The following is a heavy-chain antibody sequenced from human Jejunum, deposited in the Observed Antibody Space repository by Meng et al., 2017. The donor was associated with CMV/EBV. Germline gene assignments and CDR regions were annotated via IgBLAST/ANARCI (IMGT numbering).Heavy chain of an antibody. V-gene: IGHV3-15*07. CDR1: GFSFSGAW. CDR2: IRRRKEGYTT. J-gene: IGHJ4*02. Sequence: TGFSFSGAWMNWVRQAPGKGLEWVGHIRRRKEGYTTEYAAPVKGRFSISRDDSKNTLYLQMNSLKAEDTAVYYCTSESDIPAEKFYWGQGSLVTVSS. CDR3: TSESDIPAEKFY. D-gene: IGHD6-13*01.